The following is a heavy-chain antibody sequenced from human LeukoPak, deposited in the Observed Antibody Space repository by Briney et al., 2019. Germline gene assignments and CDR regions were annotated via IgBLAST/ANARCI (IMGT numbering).Heavy chain of an antibody. Sequence: SETLSLTCAVSGESFSGYFWTWIRQPPGKGLEWIGESNHFGNTDYNPSLKSRVTISVDTSKKQFSLNVRSVTDADTAVYFCARGRLQLWSFPLPYNHYAIDVWGQGTTVTVSS. CDR3: ARGRLQLWSFPLPYNHYAIDV. CDR1: GESFSGYF. V-gene: IGHV4-34*01. D-gene: IGHD5-18*01. J-gene: IGHJ6*02. CDR2: SNHFGNT.